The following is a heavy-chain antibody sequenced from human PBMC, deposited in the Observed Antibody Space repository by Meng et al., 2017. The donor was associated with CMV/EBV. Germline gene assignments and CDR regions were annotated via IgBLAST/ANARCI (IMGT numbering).Heavy chain of an antibody. CDR1: GGSISSYY. CDR3: ARHYSGWSYYFDH. J-gene: IGHJ4*02. D-gene: IGHD6-19*01. Sequence: SETLSLTCIVSGGSISSYYWSWIRQPPGKGPEWIGYIYYSGSTNYNPSLKSRVTISVDTSKNQFSLKLSSVTAADTAVYYCARHYSGWSYYFDHWGQGTLVTVSS. CDR2: IYYSGST. V-gene: IGHV4-59*01.